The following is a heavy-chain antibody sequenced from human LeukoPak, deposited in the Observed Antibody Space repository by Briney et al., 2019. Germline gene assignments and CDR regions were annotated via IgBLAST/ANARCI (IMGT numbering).Heavy chain of an antibody. V-gene: IGHV4-34*01. CDR3: ARGPYYDFWSGRSPSNCFDP. D-gene: IGHD3-3*01. J-gene: IGHJ5*02. Sequence: GSLRLPCAASGFTFSDYYMSWIRQPPGKGLEWIGEINHSGSTNYNPSLKSRVTISVDTSKNQFSLKLSSVTAADTAVYYCARGPYYDFWSGRSPSNCFDPWGQGTLVTVSS. CDR2: INHSGST. CDR1: GFTFSDYY.